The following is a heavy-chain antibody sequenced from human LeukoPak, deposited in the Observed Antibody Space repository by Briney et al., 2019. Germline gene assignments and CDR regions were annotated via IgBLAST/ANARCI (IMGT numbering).Heavy chain of an antibody. J-gene: IGHJ4*02. Sequence: PGGSLRPSCAAPGFTFSSYAMHWVRQAPGKGLEWVAVISYDGSNKYYADSVKGRFTISRDNSKNTLYLQMNSLRAEDTAVYYCARDMSSMVSSYFDYWGQGTLVTVSS. CDR2: ISYDGSNK. D-gene: IGHD5-18*01. CDR3: ARDMSSMVSSYFDY. CDR1: GFTFSSYA. V-gene: IGHV3-30-3*01.